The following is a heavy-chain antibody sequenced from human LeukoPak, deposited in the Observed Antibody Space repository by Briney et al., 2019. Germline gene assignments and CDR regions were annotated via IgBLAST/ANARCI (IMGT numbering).Heavy chain of an antibody. V-gene: IGHV3-30*04. CDR1: GFTFSSYA. J-gene: IGHJ4*02. CDR2: ISYDGSNK. Sequence: GRSLRLSCAASGFTFSSYAMHWVRQAPGKGLEWVAVISYDGSNKYYADSVKGRFTISRDNSKNTLYLQMNGLRAEDTAVYYCARDHDYGDYEPIFHYWGQGTLVTVSS. CDR3: ARDHDYGDYEPIFHY. D-gene: IGHD4-17*01.